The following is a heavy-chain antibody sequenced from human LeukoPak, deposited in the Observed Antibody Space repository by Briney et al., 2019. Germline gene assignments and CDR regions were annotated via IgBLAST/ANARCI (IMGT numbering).Heavy chain of an antibody. CDR1: GYSFSSYW. CDR2: IYPGDSDT. J-gene: IGHJ4*02. D-gene: IGHD6-19*01. Sequence: GESLKISCKGSGYSFSSYWIGWVRPMPGKGLEWMGIIYPGDSDTRYSPSFQGQVTISADKSISTAYLQWSSLKASDTAMYYCARRKAVAGTTKAYFDYWGQGTLVTVSS. CDR3: ARRKAVAGTTKAYFDY. V-gene: IGHV5-51*01.